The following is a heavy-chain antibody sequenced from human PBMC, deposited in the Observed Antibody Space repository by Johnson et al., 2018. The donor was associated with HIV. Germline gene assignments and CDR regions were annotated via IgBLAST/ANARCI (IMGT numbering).Heavy chain of an antibody. V-gene: IGHV3-30*18. D-gene: IGHD3-10*01. J-gene: IGHJ3*02. CDR3: AKAGRGVSGSAIGPLSDLQDAFDI. Sequence: QVQLVESGGGVVQPGRSLRLSCAASGFTFSSYGMHWVRQAPGKGLEWVAVISHDGSNKYYGDSVKGRFTISRDNSKNTVYLQMNSLRAEDTAGYYCAKAGRGVSGSAIGPLSDLQDAFDIWGQGTMVTVSS. CDR1: GFTFSSYG. CDR2: ISHDGSNK.